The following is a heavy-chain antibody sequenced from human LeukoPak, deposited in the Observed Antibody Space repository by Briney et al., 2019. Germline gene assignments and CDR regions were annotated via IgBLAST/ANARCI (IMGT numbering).Heavy chain of an antibody. V-gene: IGHV1-46*01. CDR1: GYTFTSYY. CDR2: INPSGGST. J-gene: IGHJ5*02. D-gene: IGHD6-19*01. Sequence: ASVKVSCKASGYTFTSYYMHWVRQAPGQGLEWMGMINPSGGSTSYAQKFQGRVTMTRDMSTSTVYMELSSLRSEDTAVYYCAREIAVAGRFDPWGQGTLVTVSS. CDR3: AREIAVAGRFDP.